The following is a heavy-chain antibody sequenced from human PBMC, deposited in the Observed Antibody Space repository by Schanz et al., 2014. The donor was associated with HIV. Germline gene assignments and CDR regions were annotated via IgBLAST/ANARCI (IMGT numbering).Heavy chain of an antibody. CDR1: GFTFSSYG. Sequence: QVQLVESGGGVVQPGRSLRLSCAASGFTFSSYGMYWVRQAPGKGLEWVAVISHDGSKKYYADSVKGRFTISRDNSKNTLYLQVKSLRAEDTAVYYCAKDRNYYDNRYIGKGNYYYYYGMDVWGQGTTVTVSS. D-gene: IGHD3-22*01. CDR3: AKDRNYYDNRYIGKGNYYYYYGMDV. V-gene: IGHV3-30*18. CDR2: ISHDGSKK. J-gene: IGHJ6*02.